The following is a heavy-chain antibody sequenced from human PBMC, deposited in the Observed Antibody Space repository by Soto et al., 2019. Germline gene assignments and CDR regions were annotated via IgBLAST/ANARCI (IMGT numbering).Heavy chain of an antibody. CDR3: ASFSHHYYGSGSDYYYYGMDV. Sequence: SVKVSCKASGGTFSTYTFGWVRQAPGQGLDWMGRIIPIFGTANYAQKFQGRVTITADESTSTAYMELSSLRSEDTAVYYCASFSHHYYGSGSDYYYYGMDVWGQGTTVTVSS. D-gene: IGHD3-10*01. CDR2: IIPIFGTA. V-gene: IGHV1-69*13. J-gene: IGHJ6*02. CDR1: GGTFSTYT.